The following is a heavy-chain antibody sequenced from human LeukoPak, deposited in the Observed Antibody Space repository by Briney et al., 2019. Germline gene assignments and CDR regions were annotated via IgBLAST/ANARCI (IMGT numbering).Heavy chain of an antibody. CDR3: ASQEGVRYFDY. CDR2: ISSRGYTM. CDR1: GFSFSDNH. D-gene: IGHD3-10*01. J-gene: IGHJ4*02. V-gene: IGHV3-11*01. Sequence: GGSLRLSCAGSGFSFSDNHMSWIRQAPGKGLEWISYISSRGYTMYYADSVKGRFTISRDNAKNLLYLQMNSLRAEDTAVYYCASQEGVRYFDYWGQGTLVTVSS.